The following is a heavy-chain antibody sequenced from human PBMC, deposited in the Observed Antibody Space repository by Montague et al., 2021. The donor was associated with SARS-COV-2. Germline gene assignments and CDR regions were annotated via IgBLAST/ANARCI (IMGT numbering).Heavy chain of an antibody. CDR3: ARSGQQLVHPLATLYYYYGMDV. Sequence: SPRLSCAASGFTFSSYWMHWVRQAPGKGLVWVSRINSDGSSTSYADSVKGRFTISRDNAKNTLYLQMNSLRAEDTAVYYCARSGQQLVHPLATLYYYYGMDVWGQGTTVTVSS. V-gene: IGHV3-74*01. D-gene: IGHD6-13*01. CDR1: GFTFSSYW. CDR2: INSDGSST. J-gene: IGHJ6*02.